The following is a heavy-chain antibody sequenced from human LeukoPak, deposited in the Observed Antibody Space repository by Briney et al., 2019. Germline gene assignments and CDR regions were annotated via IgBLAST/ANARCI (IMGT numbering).Heavy chain of an antibody. D-gene: IGHD2-15*01. CDR3: ARDVARISDY. V-gene: IGHV3-21*01. CDR1: GFTFSTYW. Sequence: GGSLRLFCAASGFTFSTYWMHWVRQAPGKGLEWDSSISSDSNYIYYTDSVKGRFTISRDNAKNLLYLQMNSLRAEDTAVYYCARDVARISDYWGQGTLVTVSS. CDR2: ISSDSNYI. J-gene: IGHJ4*02.